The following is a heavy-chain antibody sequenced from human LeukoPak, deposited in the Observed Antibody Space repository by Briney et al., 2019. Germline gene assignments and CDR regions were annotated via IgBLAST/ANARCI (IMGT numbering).Heavy chain of an antibody. J-gene: IGHJ4*02. D-gene: IGHD3-10*01. CDR1: GFTFSSYA. CDR3: TTAGNYYGSRHFDF. CDR2: IKSKADGGTT. V-gene: IGHV3-15*01. Sequence: GGSLRLSCAASGFTFSSYAMSWVRQAPGKGLEWVGRIKSKADGGTTDYSAPVKDRFTLSRDDSKTTLYLQMNSLKTEDTAVYYCTTAGNYYGSRHFDFWGQGTLVTVSS.